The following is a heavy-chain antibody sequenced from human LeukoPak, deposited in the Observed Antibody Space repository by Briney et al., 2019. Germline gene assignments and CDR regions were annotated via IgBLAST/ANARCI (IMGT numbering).Heavy chain of an antibody. CDR1: GFTVITND. CDR2: LYSDGNT. V-gene: IGHV3-53*01. J-gene: IGHJ4*02. Sequence: GGSLRLSCAASGFTVITNDMTWVRQAPGRGLEWVSVLYSDGNTKCADSVQGRFTISRDNSKNTLYLEMNSLSPDDTAVYYCARGVEPLAANTLAYWGQGTLVTVSS. CDR3: ARGVEPLAANTLAY. D-gene: IGHD1-14*01.